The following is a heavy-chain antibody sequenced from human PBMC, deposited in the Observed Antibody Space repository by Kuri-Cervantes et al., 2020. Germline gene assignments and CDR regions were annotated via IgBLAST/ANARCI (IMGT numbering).Heavy chain of an antibody. J-gene: IGHJ5*02. CDR2: INPNSGGT. Sequence: ASVKVSCKASGYTFTGYYMHWVRQAPGQGLEWMGWINPNSGGTNYAQKFQGRVTMTRDTSISTAYMEPSRLRSDDTAVYYCARDRRQYYYGSGKTKGGWFDPWGQGTLVTVSS. D-gene: IGHD3-10*01. CDR3: ARDRRQYYYGSGKTKGGWFDP. V-gene: IGHV1-2*02. CDR1: GYTFTGYY.